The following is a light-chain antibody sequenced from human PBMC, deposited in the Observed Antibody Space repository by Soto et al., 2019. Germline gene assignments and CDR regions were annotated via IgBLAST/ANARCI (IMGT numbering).Light chain of an antibody. CDR1: SXXXGGYNY. J-gene: IGLJ1*01. V-gene: IGLV2-14*01. CDR2: EVS. CDR3: SSYTSSSIDYV. Sequence: QSALTQPASVSGSPGQSITISCXGTSXXXGGYNYVSWYQQHPGKAPKLMIYEVSNRPSGVSNRFSGSKSGNTASLTISGLQAEDEADYYCSSYTSSSIDYVFGTGTKLTVL.